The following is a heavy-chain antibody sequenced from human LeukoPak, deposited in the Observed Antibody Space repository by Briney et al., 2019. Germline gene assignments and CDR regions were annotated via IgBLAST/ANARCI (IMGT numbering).Heavy chain of an antibody. D-gene: IGHD3-22*01. V-gene: IGHV1-69-2*01. CDR3: ATSFPYYYDSSGHYTRYNWFDP. CDR2: VDPEDGET. CDR1: GYTFTDYY. J-gene: IGHJ5*02. Sequence: ASVKISCKVSGYTFTDYYMRWVQQAPGKGLEWMGLVDPEDGETIYAEKFQGRVTITADTSTDTAYMELSSLRSEDTAVYYCATSFPYYYDSSGHYTRYNWFDPWGQGTLVTVSS.